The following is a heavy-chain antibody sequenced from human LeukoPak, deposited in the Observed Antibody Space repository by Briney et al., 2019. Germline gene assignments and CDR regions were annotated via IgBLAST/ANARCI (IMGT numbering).Heavy chain of an antibody. Sequence: SETLSLTCTVSGGSTSSSSYYWGWIRQPPGKGLEWIGSIYYSGSTYYNPSLKSRVTISVDTSKNQFSLKLSSVTAADTAVYYCARLGTTVVTDDAFDIWGQGTMVTVSS. CDR1: GGSTSSSSYY. V-gene: IGHV4-39*01. CDR2: IYYSGST. CDR3: ARLGTTVVTDDAFDI. J-gene: IGHJ3*02. D-gene: IGHD4-23*01.